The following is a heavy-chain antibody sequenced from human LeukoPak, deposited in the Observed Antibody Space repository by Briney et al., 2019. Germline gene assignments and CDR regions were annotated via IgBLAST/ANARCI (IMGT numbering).Heavy chain of an antibody. CDR1: GFTFSSYA. Sequence: GGSLRLSCAASGFTFSSYAMSWVRQAPGKGLEWVSAISGSGGSTYYADSVKGRFTISRDNSKNTLYLQMNSLRAEDTAVHYCAKDPPYDFWSGYYTLSFDYWGQGTLVTVSS. CDR3: AKDPPYDFWSGYYTLSFDY. V-gene: IGHV3-23*01. CDR2: ISGSGGST. J-gene: IGHJ4*02. D-gene: IGHD3-3*01.